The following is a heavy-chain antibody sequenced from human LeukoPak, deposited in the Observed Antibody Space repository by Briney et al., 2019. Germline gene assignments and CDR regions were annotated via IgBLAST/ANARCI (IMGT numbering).Heavy chain of an antibody. CDR2: VYSGGST. CDR1: GVTVSSKD. D-gene: IGHD3-9*01. Sequence: GGSLRLSCAASGVTVSSKDMSWVRQAPGKGLEWVSIVYSGGSTYYADSVKGRFTIPRDNSKNTLFLQMNSLRAEDTAVYYCARDIDYYDIVTGYYQHFGMDVWGQGTTVTVSS. V-gene: IGHV3-53*01. CDR3: ARDIDYYDIVTGYYQHFGMDV. J-gene: IGHJ6*02.